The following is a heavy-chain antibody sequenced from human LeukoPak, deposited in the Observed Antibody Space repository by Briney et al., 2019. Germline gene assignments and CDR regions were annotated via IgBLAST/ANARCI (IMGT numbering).Heavy chain of an antibody. CDR2: INGRAATT. D-gene: IGHD7-27*01. Sequence: PGGSLRLSCAASGFASGFTFSSYAMSWVRQAPGKDLEWVASINGRAATTYYADSVKGRFTISRDNSKNTLYLQMNSLGADDTAVYYCAKAPATGEGYYFYYMDVWGKGTTVTVSS. J-gene: IGHJ6*03. CDR1: GFTFSSYA. V-gene: IGHV3-23*01. CDR3: AKAPATGEGYYFYYMDV.